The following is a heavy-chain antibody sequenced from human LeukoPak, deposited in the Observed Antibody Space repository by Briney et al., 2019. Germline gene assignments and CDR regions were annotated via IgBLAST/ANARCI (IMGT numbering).Heavy chain of an antibody. V-gene: IGHV4-34*01. D-gene: IGHD2-15*01. CDR3: ARVGGEENAFDI. Sequence: SETLSLTCAVYGGSFSGYYWSWIRQPPGKGLEWIGEINHSGSTNYNPSLKSRVTISVDTSKNQFSLKLSSVTAADTAVYYCARVGGEENAFDIWGQGTMVTVSS. J-gene: IGHJ3*02. CDR1: GGSFSGYY. CDR2: INHSGST.